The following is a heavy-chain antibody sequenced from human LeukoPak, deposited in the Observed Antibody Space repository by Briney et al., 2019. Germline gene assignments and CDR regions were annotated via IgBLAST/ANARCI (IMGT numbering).Heavy chain of an antibody. Sequence: ASVKVSCKVSGYTLTEVSIHWVRQAPGKGLEWMDGFHPGDDEVLSAQKFQGRVTMTEDTSTDTAYMELSSLRSEDTAVYYCATFRLPGEYFQHWGQGTLVIVSS. CDR3: ATFRLPGEYFQH. CDR2: FHPGDDEV. J-gene: IGHJ1*01. CDR1: GYTLTEVS. V-gene: IGHV1-24*01.